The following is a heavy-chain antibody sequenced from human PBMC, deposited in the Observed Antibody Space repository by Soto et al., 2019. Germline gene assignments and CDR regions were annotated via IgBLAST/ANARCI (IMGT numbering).Heavy chain of an antibody. Sequence: QLQLQESGPGLVKPSETLSLTCTVSGDSVTISDYYWSWIRQPPGKGLEWIGSIHYSGSTYYNPSLKIRVTISGDTSKKQCSLKLTSVTAADAAVYYCAAHDSGGYYAEYWGQGTLVTVSA. CDR2: IHYSGST. D-gene: IGHD3-22*01. CDR3: AAHDSGGYYAEY. V-gene: IGHV4-39*01. CDR1: GDSVTISDYY. J-gene: IGHJ4*02.